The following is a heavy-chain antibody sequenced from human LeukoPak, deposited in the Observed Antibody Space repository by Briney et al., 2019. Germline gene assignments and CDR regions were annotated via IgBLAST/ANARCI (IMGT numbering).Heavy chain of an antibody. CDR1: GGSISSGPYY. V-gene: IGHV4-61*02. D-gene: IGHD3-10*01. CDR2: VSTSCST. Sequence: PSETLSLTCTVSGGSISSGPYYWSWIRQPAGKGLEWFGRVSTSCSTNYNPSLKSRVTISVDTSKNQFSLRLSSVTAADTAVYYCAREYERFGVYFFDYWGQGTLVTVSS. CDR3: AREYERFGVYFFDY. J-gene: IGHJ4*02.